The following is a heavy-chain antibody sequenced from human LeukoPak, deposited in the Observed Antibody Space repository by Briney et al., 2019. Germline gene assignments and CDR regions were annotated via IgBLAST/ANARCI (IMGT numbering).Heavy chain of an antibody. V-gene: IGHV4-34*01. CDR3: ARGRNYYGKGWYFDL. CDR1: GGSFSGYY. Sequence: SETLSLTCAVYGGSFSGYYWRWIRQPPGKGLEWIGEINHSGSTNYNPSLKSRVTISVDTSKNQFSLKLSSVTAADTAVYYCARGRNYYGKGWYFDLWGRGTLVTVSS. D-gene: IGHD3-10*01. CDR2: INHSGST. J-gene: IGHJ2*01.